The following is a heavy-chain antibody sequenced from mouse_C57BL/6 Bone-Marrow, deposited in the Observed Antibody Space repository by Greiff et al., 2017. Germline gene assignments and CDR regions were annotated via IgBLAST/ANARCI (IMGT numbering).Heavy chain of an antibody. D-gene: IGHD2-1*01. Sequence: EVQGVESGGDLVKPGGSLKLSCAASGFTFSSYGMSWVRQTPDKRLEWVATISSGGSYTYYPDSVKGRFTISRDNAKNTLYLQMSSLKSEDTAMYYCARGVTTELFAYWGQGTLVTVSA. CDR3: ARGVTTELFAY. CDR2: ISSGGSYT. J-gene: IGHJ3*01. V-gene: IGHV5-6*01. CDR1: GFTFSSYG.